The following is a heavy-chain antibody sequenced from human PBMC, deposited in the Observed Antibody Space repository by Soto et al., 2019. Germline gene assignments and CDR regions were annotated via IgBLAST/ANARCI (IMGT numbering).Heavy chain of an antibody. CDR1: GVSITNSY. J-gene: IGHJ2*01. Sequence: QVQLQESGPGLVKPSGTLSLTCTVSGVSITNSYWTWIRQPPGKGLYWIGYISYDGKTNYNPSLEHRVTISLDRSTKQFSLKVTSVTAADTAVYYCARGDNWPFDLWGRGTLVTVSS. CDR2: ISYDGKT. V-gene: IGHV4-59*01. CDR3: ARGDNWPFDL.